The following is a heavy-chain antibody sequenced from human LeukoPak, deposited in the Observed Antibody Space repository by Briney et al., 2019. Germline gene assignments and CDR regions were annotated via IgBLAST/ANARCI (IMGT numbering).Heavy chain of an antibody. CDR2: IHTSGST. Sequence: SETLSLTCTVSGGSISSYYWSWIRQPAGKGLEWIGRIHTSGSTNYNPSLKSRVTMSVDTSKNQFSLKLSSVTAADTAVYYCARDRYYYASSGYSQLFDYWGQGTLVTVSS. CDR3: ARDRYYYASSGYSQLFDY. CDR1: GGSISSYY. D-gene: IGHD3-22*01. V-gene: IGHV4-4*07. J-gene: IGHJ4*02.